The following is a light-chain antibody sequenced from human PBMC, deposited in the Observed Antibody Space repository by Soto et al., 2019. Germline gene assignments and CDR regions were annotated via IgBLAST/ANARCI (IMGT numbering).Light chain of an antibody. Sequence: GDRVTITCRASQSISGWLAWYQQKPGKAPKLLIYDVSSLESGVPSRFSGSGSGTEFTLAINSLQPDDFATYYCQQYNSYPWTFGQGTKVDIK. CDR3: QQYNSYPWT. V-gene: IGKV1-5*01. CDR1: QSISGW. CDR2: DVS. J-gene: IGKJ1*01.